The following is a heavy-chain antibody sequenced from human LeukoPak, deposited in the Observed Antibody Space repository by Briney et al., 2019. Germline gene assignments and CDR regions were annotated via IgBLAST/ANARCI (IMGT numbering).Heavy chain of an antibody. CDR3: AKDSGYYYFDY. Sequence: PGGSLRLSCAASGFTFSSYSMNWVRQAPGKGLEWVSSISSSSSYIYYADSVKGRFTISRDNSKNTLYLQMNSLRAEDTAVYYCAKDSGYYYFDYWGQGTLVTVSS. D-gene: IGHD3-22*01. CDR2: ISSSSSYI. CDR1: GFTFSSYS. V-gene: IGHV3-21*04. J-gene: IGHJ4*02.